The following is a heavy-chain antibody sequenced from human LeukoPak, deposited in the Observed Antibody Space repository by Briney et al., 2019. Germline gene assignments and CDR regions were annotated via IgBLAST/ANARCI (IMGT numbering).Heavy chain of an antibody. V-gene: IGHV5-51*01. CDR2: VYPGDSHT. CDR3: VRTPTCSSGSCYPNWFDS. Sequence: GESLKISCQGSGYSFTNNWIGWVRHMPGKGLDWMAIVYPGDSHTKYNPSFQGQVTISADKSSSIAYLQWISLRASDTAIYYCVRTPTCSSGSCYPNWFDSWGQGTLVTVSS. J-gene: IGHJ5*01. CDR1: GYSFTNNW. D-gene: IGHD2-15*01.